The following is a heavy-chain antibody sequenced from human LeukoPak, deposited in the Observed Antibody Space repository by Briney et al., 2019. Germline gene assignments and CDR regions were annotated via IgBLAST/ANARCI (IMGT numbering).Heavy chain of an antibody. Sequence: SETLSLTCTVSGGSISSYYWSWIRQPPGKGLEWIGYIYYSGSTNYNPSLKSRVTISVDTPKNQFSLKLSSVTAADTAVYYCARGGYSSSWYGNWFDPWGQGTLVTVSS. CDR1: GGSISSYY. J-gene: IGHJ5*02. CDR2: IYYSGST. CDR3: ARGGYSSSWYGNWFDP. V-gene: IGHV4-59*01. D-gene: IGHD6-13*01.